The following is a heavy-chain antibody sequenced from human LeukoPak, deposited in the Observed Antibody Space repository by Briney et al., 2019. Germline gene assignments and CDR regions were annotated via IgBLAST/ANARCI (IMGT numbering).Heavy chain of an antibody. J-gene: IGHJ4*02. D-gene: IGHD1-14*01. Sequence: GGSLRLSCAASGFTVSSNYMSWVRQAPGKGPEWVSVIYSGGSTEYADSVKGRFIISRDNSKNTLYFQMNSLRAVDTAVYYCAREFRKYFDYWGQGIPVTVSS. CDR1: GFTVSSNY. CDR2: IYSGGST. CDR3: AREFRKYFDY. V-gene: IGHV3-66*01.